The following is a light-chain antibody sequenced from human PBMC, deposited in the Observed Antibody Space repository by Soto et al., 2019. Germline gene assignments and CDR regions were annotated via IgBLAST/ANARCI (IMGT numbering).Light chain of an antibody. CDR3: QQSYSTPPIT. Sequence: DIQMTQSPSSLSASVGDRVTITCRASQSISSYLNWYQQKPGKAPKLLIYAASSLQSGVPSRFSGSGSGTDFTLTISSLQPEEVSTYYCQQSYSTPPITFGQVKRLEIK. V-gene: IGKV1-39*01. J-gene: IGKJ5*01. CDR1: QSISSY. CDR2: AAS.